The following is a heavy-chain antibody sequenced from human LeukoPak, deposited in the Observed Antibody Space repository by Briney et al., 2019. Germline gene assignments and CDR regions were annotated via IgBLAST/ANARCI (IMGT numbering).Heavy chain of an antibody. CDR3: ARGLSTVTTPFDY. D-gene: IGHD4-11*01. J-gene: IGHJ4*02. CDR2: IYTSGST. V-gene: IGHV4-61*02. CDR1: GGSISSGSYY. Sequence: SETLSLTCTVSGGSISSGSYYWSWIRQPAGKGLEWIGRIYTSGSTNYNPSLKSRVTISVDTSKNQFSLKLSSVTAADTAVYYCARGLSTVTTPFDYWGQGTLVTVSS.